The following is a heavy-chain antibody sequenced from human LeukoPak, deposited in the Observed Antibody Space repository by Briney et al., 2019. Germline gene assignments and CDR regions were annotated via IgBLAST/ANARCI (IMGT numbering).Heavy chain of an antibody. V-gene: IGHV4-30-2*01. CDR1: GGSISSGGYS. J-gene: IGHJ3*02. CDR3: ARVGGDAFDI. Sequence: PSQTLSLTCAVSGGSISSGGYSWSWIRQPPGKALEWIGYIYHRGNTYYSPSLKSRVTITVDRSKNQLSLKLNSVTAADTAVYYCARVGGDAFDIWGQGTMVTVSS. CDR2: IYHRGNT. D-gene: IGHD3-10*01.